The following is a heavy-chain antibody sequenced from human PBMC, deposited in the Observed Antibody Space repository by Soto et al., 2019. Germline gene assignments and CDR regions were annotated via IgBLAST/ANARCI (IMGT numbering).Heavy chain of an antibody. V-gene: IGHV3-73*02. Sequence: EVQLVESGGGLVQPGGSLKLSCVASGYTFSDSAMHWVRQASGKGLEWVGRIRSKANSYATVYGASVKGRFTISRDDSKNTAYLPMTSLPTEDTSVYYCARLWSEREPNFDSWGQGTLVSVSS. J-gene: IGHJ4*02. CDR3: ARLWSEREPNFDS. CDR1: GYTFSDSA. CDR2: IRSKANSYAT. D-gene: IGHD1-26*01.